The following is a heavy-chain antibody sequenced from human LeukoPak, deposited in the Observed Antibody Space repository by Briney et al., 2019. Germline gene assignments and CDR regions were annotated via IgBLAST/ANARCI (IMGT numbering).Heavy chain of an antibody. CDR2: IAYDGSRK. J-gene: IGHJ5*02. CDR3: TRYDSSRFDP. V-gene: IGHV3-30*03. CDR1: GFTFSGYG. Sequence: PGRSLRLSCAASGFTFSGYGMHCVRQAPGKGLEWVTGIAYDGSRKHYADSVKGRFTISRDNSRNTMDLQMNSLRVEDTAVYHCTRYDSSRFDPWGQGTLVIVSA. D-gene: IGHD3-3*01.